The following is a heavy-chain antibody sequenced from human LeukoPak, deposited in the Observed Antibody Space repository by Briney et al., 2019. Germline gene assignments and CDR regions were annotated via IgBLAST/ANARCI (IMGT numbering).Heavy chain of an antibody. Sequence: ASVKVSCKASGGTFSSYAISWVRQAPGQGLEWMGGIIPIFGTANYAQKFQGRVTITTDESTSTAYMELSRLRSDDTAVYYCARVWATYDSGSYYLYWGQGTLVTVSS. CDR3: ARVWATYDSGSYYLY. CDR1: GGTFSSYA. D-gene: IGHD3-10*01. V-gene: IGHV1-69*05. J-gene: IGHJ4*02. CDR2: IIPIFGTA.